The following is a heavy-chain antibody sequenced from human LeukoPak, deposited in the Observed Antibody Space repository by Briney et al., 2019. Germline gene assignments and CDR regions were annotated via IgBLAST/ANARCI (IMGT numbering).Heavy chain of an antibody. V-gene: IGHV3-30*04. J-gene: IGHJ4*02. CDR2: ISYDGSNK. CDR3: AKEDFDY. CDR1: GFTFSSYA. Sequence: GRSLRLSCAASGFTFSSYAMHWVRQAPGKGLEWVAVISYDGSNKYYADSVKGRFTISRDNSKNSLYLQMNSLRAEDTALYYCAKEDFDYWGQETLVTVSS.